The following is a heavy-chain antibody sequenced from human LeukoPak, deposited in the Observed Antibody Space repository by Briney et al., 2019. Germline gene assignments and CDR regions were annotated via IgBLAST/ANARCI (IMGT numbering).Heavy chain of an antibody. J-gene: IGHJ4*02. CDR1: GGSISSYY. V-gene: IGHV4-59*01. CDR3: ARGGGPPSNFDY. CDR2: IYYSGST. Sequence: SETLSLTCTVSGGSISSYYWSWIRQPPGKGLEWIGYIYYSGSTNYNPSLKSRITMSVETSKNQFSLRLSSVTAADTAIYYCARGGGPPSNFDYWGQGILVTVSS. D-gene: IGHD3-16*01.